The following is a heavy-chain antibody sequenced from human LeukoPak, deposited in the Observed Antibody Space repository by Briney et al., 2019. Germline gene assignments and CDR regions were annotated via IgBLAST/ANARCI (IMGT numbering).Heavy chain of an antibody. Sequence: PGGSLRLSCAASGFTFSSYAMSWVRQAPGKGLEWVSAISGSGGSTYYADSVKGRFTISGDNSKNTLYLQMNSLRAEDTAVYYCAKDAGRHRGSSGWAYGMDVWGQGTTVTVSS. CDR2: ISGSGGST. V-gene: IGHV3-23*01. CDR3: AKDAGRHRGSSGWAYGMDV. D-gene: IGHD6-19*01. CDR1: GFTFSSYA. J-gene: IGHJ6*02.